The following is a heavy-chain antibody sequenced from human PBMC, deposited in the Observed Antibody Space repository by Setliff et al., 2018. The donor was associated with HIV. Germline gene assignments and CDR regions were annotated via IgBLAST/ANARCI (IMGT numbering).Heavy chain of an antibody. D-gene: IGHD3-22*01. V-gene: IGHV1-24*01. Sequence: ASVKVSCKASGGTFSSYAISWVRQAPGQGLEWMGGFDPEDVETIYAQKFQGRVTMTEDTSTDTAYMELNSLRSEDTAMYYCATIRAYYYDSSGQEYFQHWGHGTLVTVSS. CDR3: ATIRAYYYDSSGQEYFQH. J-gene: IGHJ1*01. CDR1: GGTFSSYA. CDR2: FDPEDVET.